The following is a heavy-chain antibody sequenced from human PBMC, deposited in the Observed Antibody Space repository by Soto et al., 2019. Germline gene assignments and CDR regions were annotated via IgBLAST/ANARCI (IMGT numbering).Heavy chain of an antibody. J-gene: IGHJ4*02. CDR3: ARESPRAHFDY. Sequence: QVQLVESGGGVVQPGRSLRLSCEASGFTFSYYAFQWVRQAPGKGLEWVAVISYDAANKYYADSVKGRFTISRDNSKNTLYLQMISLRAEDSAVYYCARESPRAHFDYWGQGTLVTVSS. CDR2: ISYDAANK. CDR1: GFTFSYYA. V-gene: IGHV3-30-3*01.